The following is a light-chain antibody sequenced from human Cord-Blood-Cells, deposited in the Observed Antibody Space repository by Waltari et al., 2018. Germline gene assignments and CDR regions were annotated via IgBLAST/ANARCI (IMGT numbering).Light chain of an antibody. CDR2: DVS. J-gene: IGLJ3*02. V-gene: IGLV2-11*01. CDR3: CSYAGSYTWV. CDR1: SSSVGGYNS. Sequence: QSALTQPRPVSGSPGQSVTISCTGTSSSVGGYNSVSWYQQHPGKAPKLMIYDVSKRPSGVPDRFSGSKSGNTASLTISGLQAEDEADYYCCSYAGSYTWVFGGGTKLTVL.